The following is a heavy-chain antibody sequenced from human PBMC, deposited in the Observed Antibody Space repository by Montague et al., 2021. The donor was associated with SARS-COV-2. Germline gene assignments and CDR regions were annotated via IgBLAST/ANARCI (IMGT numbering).Heavy chain of an antibody. V-gene: IGHV4-34*01. CDR3: ARGRKSRVSVVRGVLTSPYFEF. D-gene: IGHD3-10*01. J-gene: IGHJ4*02. Sequence: SETLSLTCGVYDGSLINHYWSWIRQTPERGLEWIGEINQSGTTXXXPSXXXRVTISVDASKNQFSLRVTSVTGADRAVYYCARGRKSRVSVVRGVLTSPYFEFWGQGTPVVVSS. CDR2: INQSGTT. CDR1: DGSLINHY.